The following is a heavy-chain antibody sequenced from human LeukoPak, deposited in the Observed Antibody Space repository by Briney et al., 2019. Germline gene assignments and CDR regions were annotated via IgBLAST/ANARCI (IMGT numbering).Heavy chain of an antibody. CDR2: IYYSGST. V-gene: IGHV4-59*01. CDR1: GGSISNYY. CDR3: ARGRSSTSLNYYYYYMDV. D-gene: IGHD2-2*01. J-gene: IGHJ6*03. Sequence: SETLSLTCTVSGGSISNYYWSWIRQAPGKGLEWIGYIYYSGSTNYNPSLKSRVTISVDTSKNQFSLKLSSVTAADTAVYYCARGRSSTSLNYYYYYMDVWGKGTTVTVSS.